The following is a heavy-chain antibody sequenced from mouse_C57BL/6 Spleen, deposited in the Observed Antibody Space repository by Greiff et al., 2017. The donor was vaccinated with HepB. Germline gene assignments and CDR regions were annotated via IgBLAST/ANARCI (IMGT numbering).Heavy chain of an antibody. D-gene: IGHD1-1*01. Sequence: VQLVESGAELVKPGASVKLSCKASGYTFASYWMHWVKQRPGRGLEWIGRIDPNSGGTKYNEKFKSKATLTVDKPSSTAYMQLSSLTSEDSAVYYCAREITTVVASRGYFDVWGTGTTVTVSS. J-gene: IGHJ1*03. CDR2: IDPNSGGT. V-gene: IGHV1-72*01. CDR1: GYTFASYW. CDR3: AREITTVVASRGYFDV.